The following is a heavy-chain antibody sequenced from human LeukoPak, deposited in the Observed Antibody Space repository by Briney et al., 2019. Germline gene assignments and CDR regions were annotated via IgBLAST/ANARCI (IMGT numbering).Heavy chain of an antibody. CDR1: GFTFSSYG. CDR3: ARTVTDAFDI. V-gene: IGHV3-7*01. CDR2: IKQDGSEK. Sequence: GGSLRLSCAASGFTFSSYGMSWVRQAPGKGLEWVANIKQDGSEKYYVDSVKGRFTISRDNAKNSLYLQINSLRAEDTAVYYCARTVTDAFDIWGQGTMVTVSS. J-gene: IGHJ3*02. D-gene: IGHD4-17*01.